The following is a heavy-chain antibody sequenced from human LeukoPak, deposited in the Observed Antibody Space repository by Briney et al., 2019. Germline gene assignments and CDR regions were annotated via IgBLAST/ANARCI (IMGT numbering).Heavy chain of an antibody. CDR3: ATVGLRFLEEEDDY. CDR2: FDPEDGET. CDR1: GYTLTELS. Sequence: GASVKVSCKVSGYTLTELSMHWVRQAPGKGLEWMGGFDPEDGETIYAQKFQGRVTMTEDTSTDTAYMELSSLRSEDPAVYCCATVGLRFLEEEDDYWGQGTLVTVSS. J-gene: IGHJ4*02. V-gene: IGHV1-24*01. D-gene: IGHD3-3*01.